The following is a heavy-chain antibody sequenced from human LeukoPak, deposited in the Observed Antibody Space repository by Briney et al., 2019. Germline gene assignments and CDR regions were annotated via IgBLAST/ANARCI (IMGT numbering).Heavy chain of an antibody. CDR3: ARDTLNGPFVISLDF. CDR2: ISSDGRVG. D-gene: IGHD3-9*01. Sequence: PGGSLRLSCAASGLSFSSYEMNWVRQAPGKGLEWVSHISSDGRVGTYLDSVRGRFTMSRDNAKNFLFLQMNGLRAEDTAVYHCARDTLNGPFVISLDFWGQGALVTVFS. V-gene: IGHV3-48*03. CDR1: GLSFSSYE. J-gene: IGHJ4*02.